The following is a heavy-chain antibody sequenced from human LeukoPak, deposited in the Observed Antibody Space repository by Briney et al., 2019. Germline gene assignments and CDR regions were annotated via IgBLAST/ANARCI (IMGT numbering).Heavy chain of an antibody. Sequence: SENLSLTCAVYGGSFSGYYWSWIRQPPGKGLEWIGEINHSGSTNYNPSLKSRVTISVDTSKNQFSLKLSSVTAADTAVYYCARGPQTSIAAAGWGYAFDIWGQGTMVTVSS. CDR1: GGSFSGYY. D-gene: IGHD6-13*01. CDR3: ARGPQTSIAAAGWGYAFDI. J-gene: IGHJ3*02. V-gene: IGHV4-34*01. CDR2: INHSGST.